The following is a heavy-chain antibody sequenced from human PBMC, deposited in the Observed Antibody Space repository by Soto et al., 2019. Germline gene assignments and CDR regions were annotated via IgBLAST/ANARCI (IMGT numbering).Heavy chain of an antibody. Sequence: PGGSLRLSCAAPGFTVSSNYMSWVRQAPGKGLEWVSVIYSGGSTYYADSVKGRFTISRDNSKNTLYLQMNSLRAEDTAVYYCAGNDGPKQLWSTIYYYYGMDVWGQGTTVTVSS. CDR3: AGNDGPKQLWSTIYYYYGMDV. D-gene: IGHD5-18*01. CDR1: GFTVSSNY. CDR2: IYSGGST. V-gene: IGHV3-66*01. J-gene: IGHJ6*02.